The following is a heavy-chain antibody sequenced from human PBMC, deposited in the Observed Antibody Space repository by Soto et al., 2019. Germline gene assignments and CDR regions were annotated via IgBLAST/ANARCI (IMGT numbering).Heavy chain of an antibody. CDR3: ARDYSGSYDY. J-gene: IGHJ4*02. V-gene: IGHV1-8*01. D-gene: IGHD1-26*01. CDR1: GYTFTSYD. Sequence: ASVKVSCKASGYTFTSYDINWVRQATGQGLEWMGWMNPNSGNTGYAQKFQGRVTMTRNTSISTAYMELSSVTAADTAVYYCARDYSGSYDYWGQGTLVTVSS. CDR2: MNPNSGNT.